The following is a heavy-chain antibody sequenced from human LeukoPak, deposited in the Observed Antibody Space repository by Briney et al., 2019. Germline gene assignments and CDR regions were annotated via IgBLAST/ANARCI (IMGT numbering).Heavy chain of an antibody. Sequence: PGRSLRLSCAACGFTFSSYWMHWVRQVPGKGLVGVARINPGGSSITYADSVKGRFTISRDNAKNTLYLQMDSLRAEDTGVYYCARSNQADDYWGQGTLVTVSS. D-gene: IGHD1-14*01. CDR2: INPGGSSI. CDR3: ARSNQADDY. CDR1: GFTFSSYW. J-gene: IGHJ4*02. V-gene: IGHV3-74*01.